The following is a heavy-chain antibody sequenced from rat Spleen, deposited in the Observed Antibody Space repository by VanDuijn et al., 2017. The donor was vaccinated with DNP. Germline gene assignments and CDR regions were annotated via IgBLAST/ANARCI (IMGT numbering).Heavy chain of an antibody. CDR2: ISPSGDST. J-gene: IGHJ1*01. D-gene: IGHD1-11*01. Sequence: EVHLVESGGGLVQPGRSLKLSCAASGFTFSTFPMAWVRQAPTKGLEWVASISPSGDSTYYRDSVKGRFTVSRDNTKSRLFLQMDSLRSDDTATYYCARHYGGYSYYWYFDFWGPGTMVTVSS. V-gene: IGHV5-46*01. CDR1: GFTFSTFP. CDR3: ARHYGGYSYYWYFDF.